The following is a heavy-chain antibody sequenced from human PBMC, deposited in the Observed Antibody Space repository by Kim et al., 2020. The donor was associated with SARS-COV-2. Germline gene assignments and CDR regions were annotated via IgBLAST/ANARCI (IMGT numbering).Heavy chain of an antibody. V-gene: IGHV3-23*01. CDR3: ATDPSIALPSLGDYYYSGMDV. D-gene: IGHD6-13*01. CDR2: ISASGVNT. Sequence: GGSLRLSCVASGFSFSSYPMSWVRQAPGKGLHWVSAISASGVNTYYADSLKGRFTISRDNSKNTLFLQMNSLRAEDTAEYYCATDPSIALPSLGDYYYSGMDVWGQGTTVAVSS. CDR1: GFSFSSYP. J-gene: IGHJ6*02.